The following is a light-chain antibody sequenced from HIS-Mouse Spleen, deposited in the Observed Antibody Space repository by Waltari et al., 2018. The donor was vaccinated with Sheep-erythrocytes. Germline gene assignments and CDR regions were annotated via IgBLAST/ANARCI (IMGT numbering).Light chain of an antibody. V-gene: IGLV3-10*01. Sequence: HELPQPPSVSVSPGQTARITCAGDALPTKYAYRYQQKSGQAPVLVIYEDSKRPSGIPERFSGSSSGTMATLTISGAQVEDEADYYCYSTDSSGNHRVFGGGTKLTVL. CDR3: YSTDSSGNHRV. CDR2: EDS. CDR1: ALPTKY. J-gene: IGLJ2*01.